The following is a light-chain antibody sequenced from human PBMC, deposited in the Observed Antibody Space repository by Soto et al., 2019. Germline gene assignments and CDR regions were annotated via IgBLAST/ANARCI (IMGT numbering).Light chain of an antibody. Sequence: QSVLTQPASVSGSPEQSITISCTGTSNDVGRYNLVSWYQQHPGKAPKVMIYEATKRPSGVSNRFSGSKSGNTASLTISGLQAEDEADYYCQSYDSDFVIFGGGTKVTVL. J-gene: IGLJ2*01. V-gene: IGLV2-23*01. CDR1: SNDVGRYNL. CDR2: EAT. CDR3: QSYDSDFVI.